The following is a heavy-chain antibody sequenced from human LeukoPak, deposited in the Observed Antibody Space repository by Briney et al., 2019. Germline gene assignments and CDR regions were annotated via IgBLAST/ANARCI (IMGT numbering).Heavy chain of an antibody. J-gene: IGHJ4*02. V-gene: IGHV3-48*02. CDR1: GFTLSNYG. CDR2: ISSSSSTI. CDR3: ARERTYFYDSSSDY. Sequence: GGSLRLSCSASGFTLSNYGMHWVRQAPGKGLEWVSYISSSSSTIYYADSVKGRFTISRDNAKNSLYLQMNSLRDEDTAVYYCARERTYFYDSSSDYWGQGTLVTVSS. D-gene: IGHD3-22*01.